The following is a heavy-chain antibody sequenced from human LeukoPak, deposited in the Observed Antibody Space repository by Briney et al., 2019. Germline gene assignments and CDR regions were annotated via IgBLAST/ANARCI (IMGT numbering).Heavy chain of an antibody. V-gene: IGHV4-39*07. CDR3: ARDGHSSGWARRGMDV. CDR1: GGSISSSSYY. J-gene: IGHJ6*02. CDR2: IYYSGST. Sequence: SETLSLTCTVSGGSISSSSYYWGWIRQPPGKGLEWIGTIYYSGSTYYNSSLKSRVTISVDTSKNQFSLKLSSVTAADTAVYYCARDGHSSGWARRGMDVWGQGTTVTVSS. D-gene: IGHD6-19*01.